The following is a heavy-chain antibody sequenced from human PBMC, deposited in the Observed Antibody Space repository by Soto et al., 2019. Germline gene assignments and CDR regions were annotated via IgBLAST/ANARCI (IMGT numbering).Heavy chain of an antibody. Sequence: GGSLRLSCAASGFTFTNYAMSWVRQAPGKGLEWVSAISGSGGSTYYADSVKGRFTISRDNSKKTLYLQMNSLRAEDTAVYYCEKFGIEVAGRVFDYWGQGTLVTVSP. D-gene: IGHD6-19*01. J-gene: IGHJ4*02. V-gene: IGHV3-23*01. CDR2: ISGSGGST. CDR3: EKFGIEVAGRVFDY. CDR1: GFTFTNYA.